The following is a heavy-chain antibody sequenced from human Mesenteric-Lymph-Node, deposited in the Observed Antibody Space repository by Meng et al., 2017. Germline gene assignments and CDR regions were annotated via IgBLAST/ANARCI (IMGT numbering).Heavy chain of an antibody. CDR1: GGSISSPNW. V-gene: IGHV4-4*02. Sequence: QVQLQESGPGLVRPSGTLSLTCAVSGGSISSPNWWSWVRQPPGKGLEWIGEIHHSGSTNYNPSLTSRVNMSVDMSKNQFSLKLSSVTAADTAVYYCARDTPSLNWYFDLWGRGTLVTVSS. J-gene: IGHJ2*01. CDR2: IHHSGST. CDR3: ARDTPSLNWYFDL.